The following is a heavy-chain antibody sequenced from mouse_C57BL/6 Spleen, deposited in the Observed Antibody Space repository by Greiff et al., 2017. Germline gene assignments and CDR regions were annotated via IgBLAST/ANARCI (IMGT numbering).Heavy chain of an antibody. CDR1: GYTFTSYW. CDR3: ARDEYDGPLYAMDY. J-gene: IGHJ4*01. CDR2: IHPNSGST. V-gene: IGHV1-64*01. D-gene: IGHD2-4*01. Sequence: VQLQQPGAELVKPGASVKLSCKASGYTFTSYWMHWVKQRPGQGLEWIGMIHPNSGSTNYNEKFKSKATLTVDKSSSTAYMQLSSLTSEDSAVYYCARDEYDGPLYAMDYWGQGTSVTVSS.